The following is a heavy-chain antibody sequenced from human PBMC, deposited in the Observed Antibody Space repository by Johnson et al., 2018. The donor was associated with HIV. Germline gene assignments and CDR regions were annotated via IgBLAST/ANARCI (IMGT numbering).Heavy chain of an antibody. V-gene: IGHV3-30*03. D-gene: IGHD3-22*01. CDR2: ISYDGSNK. J-gene: IGHJ3*02. CDR1: GFTFSRCG. Sequence: QVQLVESGGGVVQPGRSLRLSCIASGFTFSRCGMHWVRQAPGKGLEWVALISYDGSNKYYADSVKGRFTISRDNSKNTLYLQMNSLRAEDTAVYYCARSSSGLDAFDIWGQGTMVTVSS. CDR3: ARSSSGLDAFDI.